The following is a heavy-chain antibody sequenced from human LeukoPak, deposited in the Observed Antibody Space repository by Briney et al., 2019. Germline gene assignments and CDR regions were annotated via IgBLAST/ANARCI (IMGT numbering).Heavy chain of an antibody. J-gene: IGHJ6*02. CDR3: ASYSSRYYYGMDV. V-gene: IGHV3-53*04. CDR1: GFTVSSNY. CDR2: IYSGGNT. D-gene: IGHD4-11*01. Sequence: GGSLRLSCAASGFTVSSNYMSWGRQAPGKGLGWVSVIYSGGNTYNADSVKGRFTISRHNSKNTLDLQMNSLRAEDTAVYYCASYSSRYYYGMDVWGQGTTATVSS.